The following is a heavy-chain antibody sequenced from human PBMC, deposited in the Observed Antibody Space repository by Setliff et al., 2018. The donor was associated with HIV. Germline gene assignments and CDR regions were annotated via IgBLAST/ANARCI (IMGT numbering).Heavy chain of an antibody. J-gene: IGHJ6*02. CDR3: TMAPRLASTYGVDV. CDR1: GGSITSNY. CDR2: MNPNSGNT. V-gene: IGHV1-8*03. D-gene: IGHD2-21*01. Sequence: GASVKVSCKASGGSITSNYITWVRQATGQGLEWMGWMNPNSGNTGYAQKFQGRVTITRNTSISTAYMELSTLRVDDTAVYYCTMAPRLASTYGVDVWGQGTTVTSP.